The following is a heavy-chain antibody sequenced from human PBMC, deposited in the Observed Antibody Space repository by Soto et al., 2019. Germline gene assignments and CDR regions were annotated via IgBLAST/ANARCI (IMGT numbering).Heavy chain of an antibody. V-gene: IGHV1-69*12. J-gene: IGHJ4*02. D-gene: IGHD3-3*01. Sequence: QVQLVQSGAEVKKPGSSVKVSCKASGGTFSSYAISWVRQAPGQGLEWMGGIIPIFGTANYAQKFQGRVTITADESTSTAYMELGSLRSEHTAVYYCARVRVRFLAWLGSEGWGQGTLVTVSS. CDR2: IIPIFGTA. CDR3: ARVRVRFLAWLGSEG. CDR1: GGTFSSYA.